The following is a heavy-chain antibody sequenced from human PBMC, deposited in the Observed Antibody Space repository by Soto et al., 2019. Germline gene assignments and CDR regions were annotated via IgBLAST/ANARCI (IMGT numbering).Heavy chain of an antibody. J-gene: IGHJ6*03. V-gene: IGHV1-58*02. D-gene: IGHD3-10*01. CDR3: AASSTSYYYYYMDV. CDR1: GFTFTSSA. CDR2: IVVGSGNT. Sequence: ASVKVSCKASGFTFTSSAMQWVRQARGQRLEWIGWIVVGSGNTNYAQKFQERVTITRDMSTSTAYMELSSLRSEDTAVYYCAASSTSYYYYYMDVWGKGTTVTVSS.